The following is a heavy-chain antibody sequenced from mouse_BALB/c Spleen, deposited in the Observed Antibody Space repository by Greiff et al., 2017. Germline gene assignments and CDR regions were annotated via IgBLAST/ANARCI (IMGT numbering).Heavy chain of an antibody. J-gene: IGHJ3*01. CDR2: INPSNGRT. Sequence: QVQLKQPGAELVKPGASVKLSCKASGYTFTSYWMHWVKQRPGQGLEWIGEINPSNGRTNYNEKFKSKATLTVDKSSSTAYMQLSSLTSEDSAVYYCAREELPYGSSYEFAYWGQGTLVTVSA. CDR3: AREELPYGSSYEFAY. V-gene: IGHV1S81*02. D-gene: IGHD1-1*01. CDR1: GYTFTSYW.